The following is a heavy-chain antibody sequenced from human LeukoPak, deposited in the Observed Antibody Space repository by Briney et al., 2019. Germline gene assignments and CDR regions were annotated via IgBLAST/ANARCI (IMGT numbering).Heavy chain of an antibody. Sequence: PGGSLRLSCAASGFTFSDYYMSWIRQAPGKGLEWVSYISSSGSTIYYADSVKGRFTISRDNSKNTPYLQMNSLRAEDTAVYYCARATGVAGTPLVYWGQGTLVTVSS. J-gene: IGHJ4*02. V-gene: IGHV3-11*01. CDR2: ISSSGSTI. D-gene: IGHD6-19*01. CDR3: ARATGVAGTPLVY. CDR1: GFTFSDYY.